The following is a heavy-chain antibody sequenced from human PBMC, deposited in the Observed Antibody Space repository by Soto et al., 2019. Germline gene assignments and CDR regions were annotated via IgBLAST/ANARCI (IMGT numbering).Heavy chain of an antibody. D-gene: IGHD3-10*01. CDR3: ATELGENPASPFDA. CDR2: IIPLFGTA. V-gene: IGHV1-69*01. CDR1: EFTFSSET. J-gene: IGHJ4*02. Sequence: QVQLVQSGADVKKPGSSVKVSCQASEFTFSSETLGWVRQAPGQGLEWVGGIIPLFGTASYAQKFQGRVTITADESTSTVYMELSSLRSDDTAVYFCATELGENPASPFDAWGQGTLVTVSS.